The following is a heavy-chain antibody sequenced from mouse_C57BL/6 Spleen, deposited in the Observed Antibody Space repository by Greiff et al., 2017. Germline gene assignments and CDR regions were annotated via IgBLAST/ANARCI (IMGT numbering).Heavy chain of an antibody. V-gene: IGHV2-2*01. Sequence: VKLKQSGPGLVQPSQSLSITCTVSGFSLTSYGVHWVRQSPGKGLEWLGVIWSGGSTDYNAAFISRLSISKDNSKSQVFCTMNSLQADDTAIYYCVRNLGRGVFDYWGQGTTLTVSS. CDR3: VRNLGRGVFDY. D-gene: IGHD4-1*01. CDR1: GFSLTSYG. CDR2: IWSGGST. J-gene: IGHJ2*01.